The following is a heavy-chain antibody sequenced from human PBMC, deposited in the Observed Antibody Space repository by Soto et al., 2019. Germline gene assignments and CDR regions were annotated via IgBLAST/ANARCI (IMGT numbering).Heavy chain of an antibody. CDR3: ARDLWIAAAGNTAFDI. V-gene: IGHV1-2*04. J-gene: IGHJ3*02. Sequence: QVQLVQSGAEVKKPGASVKVSCKASGYTFTGYYMHWVRQAPGQGLEWMGWINPNSGGTNYAQKFQGWVTMTRDTSISTAYMELSRLRSDDTAVYYCARDLWIAAAGNTAFDIWGQGTMVTVSS. CDR2: INPNSGGT. CDR1: GYTFTGYY. D-gene: IGHD6-13*01.